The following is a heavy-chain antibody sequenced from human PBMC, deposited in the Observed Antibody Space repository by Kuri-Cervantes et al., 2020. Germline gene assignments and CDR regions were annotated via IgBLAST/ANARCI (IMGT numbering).Heavy chain of an antibody. CDR3: AKEGYSSGWSRGGFDY. CDR2: ISYDGSNK. D-gene: IGHD6-19*01. J-gene: IGHJ4*02. V-gene: IGHV3-30*18. Sequence: GESLKISCAASGFTVSSNCMSWVRQAPGKGLEWVAVISYDGSNKYYADSVKGRFTISRDNSKNSLYLQMNSLRAEDTALYYCAKEGYSSGWSRGGFDYWGQGTLVTVSS. CDR1: GFTVSSNC.